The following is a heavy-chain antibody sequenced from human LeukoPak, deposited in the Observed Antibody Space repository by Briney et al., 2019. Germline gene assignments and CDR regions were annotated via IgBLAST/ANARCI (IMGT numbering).Heavy chain of an antibody. CDR1: GFTFSSYA. D-gene: IGHD3-3*01. V-gene: IGHV3-23*01. Sequence: PGGSLRLSCAASGFTFSSYAMSWVPQAPGNGWNWVSAIIVIAATTYHADSVKGRFTISRENSKNTLYLKMNSLRAEDTAVYYCAKESQITIFGVVISGFDPWGQGTLVTVSS. J-gene: IGHJ5*02. CDR2: IIVIAATT. CDR3: AKESQITIFGVVISGFDP.